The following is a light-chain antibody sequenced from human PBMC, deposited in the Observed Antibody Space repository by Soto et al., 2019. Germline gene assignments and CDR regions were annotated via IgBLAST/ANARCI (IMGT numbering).Light chain of an antibody. Sequence: EIVLTQSPATLSLSPGERATLSCRASQSVGGNSLAWYQQKPGQAPRLLIYGASSRATGIPDRFSGSGSGTDFTLTISRLEPEDFAVYYCQQYGSSPWTFGQGTKVDIK. CDR2: GAS. J-gene: IGKJ1*01. V-gene: IGKV3-20*01. CDR1: QSVGGNS. CDR3: QQYGSSPWT.